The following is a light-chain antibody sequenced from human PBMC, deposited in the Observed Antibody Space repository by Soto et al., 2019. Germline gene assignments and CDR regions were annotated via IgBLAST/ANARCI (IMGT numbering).Light chain of an antibody. V-gene: IGKV3-20*01. Sequence: EIVLTQSPGTLSLSPGERATLSCRASQSVSSDYLAWYQQKPGRAPRLLIYGSSSRATGIPDRFSGSGSGPDLTLTISRLEPEDFAVYYCQQNAGSPYTFGAGTKLEIK. CDR3: QQNAGSPYT. CDR2: GSS. CDR1: QSVSSDY. J-gene: IGKJ2*01.